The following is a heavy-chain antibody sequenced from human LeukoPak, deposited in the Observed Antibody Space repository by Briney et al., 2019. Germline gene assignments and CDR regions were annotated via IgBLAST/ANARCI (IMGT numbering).Heavy chain of an antibody. CDR3: ARIRGTGDTNYYYYMDV. CDR2: INQDGSEE. J-gene: IGHJ6*03. D-gene: IGHD7-27*01. V-gene: IGHV3-7*01. CDR1: GFTFSNYW. Sequence: GGSLRLSCAASGFTFSNYWMTWVRQAPGKGLEWVAHINQDGSEEHYMDSVKARFTISRDNAKNSLYLQMNSLRAEDTAVYYCARIRGTGDTNYYYYMDVWGKGTTVTVSS.